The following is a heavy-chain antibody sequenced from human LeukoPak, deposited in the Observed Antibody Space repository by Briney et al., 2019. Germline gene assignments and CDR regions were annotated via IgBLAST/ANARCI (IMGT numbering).Heavy chain of an antibody. CDR1: GGTFSSYA. D-gene: IGHD4-11*01. V-gene: IGHV1-69*05. CDR2: IIPIFGTA. CDR3: ARDDYSNSYYYYYYMDV. J-gene: IGHJ6*03. Sequence: SVKVSCKASGGTFSSYAISWVRQAPRQGLEWMGGIIPIFGTANYAQKFQGRVTITTDESTSTAYMELSSLRSEDTAVYYCARDDYSNSYYYYYYMDVWGKGTTVTVSS.